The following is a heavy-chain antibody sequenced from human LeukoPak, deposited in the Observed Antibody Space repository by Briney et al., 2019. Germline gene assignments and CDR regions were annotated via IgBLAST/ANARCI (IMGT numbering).Heavy chain of an antibody. D-gene: IGHD4-11*01. V-gene: IGHV4-39*01. CDR2: IYYSGST. J-gene: IGHJ4*02. CDR1: GGSISSSSYY. Sequence: SETLSLTCTVSGGSISSSSYYWGWIRQPPGKGLEWIGSIYYSGSTYYNPSLKSRVTISIGKSKNQFSLKLSSVTAADTAVYYCASTIYSNYYYWGQGTLVTVSS. CDR3: ASTIYSNYYY.